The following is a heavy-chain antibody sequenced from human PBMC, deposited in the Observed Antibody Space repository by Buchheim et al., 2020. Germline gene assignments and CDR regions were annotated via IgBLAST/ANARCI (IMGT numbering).Heavy chain of an antibody. Sequence: EVQLVESGGGLAKPGGSLRLSCAASGFTFSNAWMNWVRQAPGKGLEWVGRIYSQRGGGTTDYAAPVKGSFTVSRDDSKNTMYLEMNSLKIEDTAVYYCTTAPGAHYGAWGQGTL. CDR2: IYSQRGGGTT. CDR3: TTAPGAHYGA. V-gene: IGHV3-15*07. J-gene: IGHJ5*02. D-gene: IGHD4-17*01. CDR1: GFTFSNAW.